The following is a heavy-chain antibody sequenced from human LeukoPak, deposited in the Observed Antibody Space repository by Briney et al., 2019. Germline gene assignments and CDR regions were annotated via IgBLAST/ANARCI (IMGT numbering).Heavy chain of an antibody. D-gene: IGHD3-10*01. CDR1: GFTFYNYA. J-gene: IGHJ6*02. V-gene: IGHV3-23*01. Sequence: GGSLRLSCAASGFTFYNYAMSWVPQAPGTGLEWVSTISDSGSSTYYADSVRGRFTISRDNSKNTLYLQMDSLRAEDTAIYYCAKVPYSDYGSGRPPFMDVWGQGTTVAVSS. CDR2: ISDSGSST. CDR3: AKVPYSDYGSGRPPFMDV.